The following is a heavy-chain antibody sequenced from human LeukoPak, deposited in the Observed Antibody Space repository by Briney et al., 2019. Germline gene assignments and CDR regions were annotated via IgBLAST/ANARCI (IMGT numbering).Heavy chain of an antibody. CDR2: VNRDGSET. J-gene: IGHJ6*02. CDR1: GFASSSHW. Sequence: GGSLRLSCAASGFASSSHWMTWVRQVPGRGPEWVANVNRDGSETYYLDSVKGRFTISKDNAKNSLYLQMNSLRAEDTALYHCARNNGMDVWGQGATVIVSS. CDR3: ARNNGMDV. V-gene: IGHV3-7*03.